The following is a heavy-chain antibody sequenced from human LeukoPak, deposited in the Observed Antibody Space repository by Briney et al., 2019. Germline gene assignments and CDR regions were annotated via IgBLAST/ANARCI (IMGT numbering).Heavy chain of an antibody. CDR2: MRGSDGST. D-gene: IGHD3-22*01. Sequence: PGGSLRLSCAASGFTFSSYAMSRVPTAPGKGLEWVSAMRGSDGSTNDEDSVTGRFTISRDNSKNTLYLQMNSLRAEDTAVYYCAKGSAIVGSHDYWGQGTLVTVSS. CDR1: GFTFSSYA. CDR3: AKGSAIVGSHDY. V-gene: IGHV3-23*01. J-gene: IGHJ4*02.